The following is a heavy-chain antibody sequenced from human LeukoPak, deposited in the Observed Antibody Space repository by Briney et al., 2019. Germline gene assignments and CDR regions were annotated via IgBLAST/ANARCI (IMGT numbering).Heavy chain of an antibody. D-gene: IGHD3-22*01. J-gene: IGHJ3*01. Sequence: KPGESLKISCKGSGYSFTNYWIGWVRQMPRKGLEWMGIIYPGDSDTRYSPSFQGQVTISADKSIGTAYLQWGSLKASDTAMYYCARRADSSAYYTYWGQGTMVTVSS. CDR2: IYPGDSDT. V-gene: IGHV5-51*01. CDR3: ARRADSSAYYTY. CDR1: GYSFTNYW.